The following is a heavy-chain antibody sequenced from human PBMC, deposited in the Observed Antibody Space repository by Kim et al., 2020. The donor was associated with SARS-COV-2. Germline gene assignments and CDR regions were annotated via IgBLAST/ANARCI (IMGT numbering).Heavy chain of an antibody. J-gene: IGHJ5*02. D-gene: IGHD3-22*01. Sequence: PAPKSRDTISEDTSKNQFSLKLSSVTTADTAVYYCAGGSGYDYSNWFDPWGQGTLVTVSS. V-gene: IGHV4-59*09. CDR3: AGGSGYDYSNWFDP.